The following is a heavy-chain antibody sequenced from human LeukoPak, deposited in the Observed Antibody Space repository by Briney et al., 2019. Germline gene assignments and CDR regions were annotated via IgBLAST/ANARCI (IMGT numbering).Heavy chain of an antibody. J-gene: IGHJ4*02. V-gene: IGHV3-21*01. CDR2: ISSSSSYI. Sequence: GGSLRLSCAASGFSFSRYWMSWVRQAPGKGLEWVSSISSSSSYIYYADSVKGRFTISRDNAKNSLYLQMNSLRAEDTAVYYCARANERSSSWFDYWGQGTLVTVSS. CDR1: GFSFSRYW. CDR3: ARANERSSSWFDY. D-gene: IGHD6-13*01.